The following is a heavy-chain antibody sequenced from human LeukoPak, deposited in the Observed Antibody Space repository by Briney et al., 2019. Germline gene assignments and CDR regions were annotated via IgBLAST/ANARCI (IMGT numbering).Heavy chain of an antibody. CDR3: AASGLSRFGF. CDR1: GVSISSYY. D-gene: IGHD2/OR15-2a*01. Sequence: PSETLSLTCTVSGVSISSYYWSWIRQPPGKGLEWIGYIYYSGSTNYNPSLKSRVTISVNTSKNQFSLKLSSVTAADTAVYYCAASGLSRFGFWGQGTLVTVSS. CDR2: IYYSGST. J-gene: IGHJ4*02. V-gene: IGHV4-59*01.